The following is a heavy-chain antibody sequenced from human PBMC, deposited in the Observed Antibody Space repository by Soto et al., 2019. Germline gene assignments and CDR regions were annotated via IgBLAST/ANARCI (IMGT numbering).Heavy chain of an antibody. CDR1: GFTFSSYG. CDR3: AKDSDSSGYHCGDY. Sequence: GGSLRLSCAASGFTFSSYGMHWVRQAPGKGLEWVAVISYDGSNKYYADSVKGRFTISRDNSKNTLYLQMNSLRAEDTTVYYCAKDSDSSGYHCGDYWGQGTLVTVSS. J-gene: IGHJ4*02. V-gene: IGHV3-30*18. D-gene: IGHD3-22*01. CDR2: ISYDGSNK.